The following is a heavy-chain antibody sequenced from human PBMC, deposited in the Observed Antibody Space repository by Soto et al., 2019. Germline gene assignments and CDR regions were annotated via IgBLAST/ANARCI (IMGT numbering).Heavy chain of an antibody. V-gene: IGHV3-33*01. Sequence: GGSLRLTCAASGFTFSSYGMHWVRQAPGKGLEWVAVIWYDGSNKYYADSVKGRFTISRDNSKNTLYLQMNSLRAEDTAVYYCATASGPTRDAFDIWGQGTMVTVSS. CDR2: IWYDGSNK. CDR3: ATASGPTRDAFDI. J-gene: IGHJ3*02. CDR1: GFTFSSYG. D-gene: IGHD3-3*01.